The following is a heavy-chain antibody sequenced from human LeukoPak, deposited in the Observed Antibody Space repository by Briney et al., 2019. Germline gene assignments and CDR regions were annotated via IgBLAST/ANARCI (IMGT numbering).Heavy chain of an antibody. CDR1: GFTFSSYG. V-gene: IGHV3-23*01. Sequence: GGTLRLSCAASGFTFSSYGMSWVRQAPGEGLEWVSAISGSGGSTYYADSVKGRFTISRDNSKNTLYLQMNSLRAEDTAVYYCAKEERWLQLTIDYWGQGTLVTVSS. D-gene: IGHD5-24*01. J-gene: IGHJ4*02. CDR3: AKEERWLQLTIDY. CDR2: ISGSGGST.